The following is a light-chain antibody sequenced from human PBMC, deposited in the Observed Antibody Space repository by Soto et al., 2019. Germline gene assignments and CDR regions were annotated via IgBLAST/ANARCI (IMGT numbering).Light chain of an antibody. J-gene: IGKJ4*01. Sequence: EIVLTQSPATLSLSPGERATLSCRASQSVSSYLAWYQQKPGQAPRLLIYDASNRATGIPARFSGGGSGTDFSLTTSSLEAEEFAVDYCQQRSNWPPAFGGGTKVEIK. V-gene: IGKV3-11*01. CDR3: QQRSNWPPA. CDR1: QSVSSY. CDR2: DAS.